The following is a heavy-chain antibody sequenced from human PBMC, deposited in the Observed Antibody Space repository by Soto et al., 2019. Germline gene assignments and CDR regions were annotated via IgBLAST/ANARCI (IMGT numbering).Heavy chain of an antibody. D-gene: IGHD4-17*01. J-gene: IGHJ4*02. CDR1: GFTFSSYA. V-gene: IGHV3-23*01. CDR3: AKGPTAKVTRGFPFDY. Sequence: EVQLLESGGGLVQPGGSLRLSCAASGFTFSSYAMSWVRQAPGKGLEWVSAISGSGGSTYYADSVKGRFTSSRDNSKNTLYLQMNSLRAEDTAVYYCAKGPTAKVTRGFPFDYWGQGTLVTVSA. CDR2: ISGSGGST.